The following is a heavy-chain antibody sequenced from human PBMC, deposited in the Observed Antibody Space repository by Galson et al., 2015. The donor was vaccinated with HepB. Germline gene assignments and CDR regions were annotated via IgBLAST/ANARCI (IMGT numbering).Heavy chain of an antibody. CDR3: AKLRDPSDYYMDV. CDR1: GFTFSGYG. Sequence: SLRLSCAVSGFTFSGYGMNWVRQAPGKGLEWVSGVSGSGRTTYYADSVKGRFTISRDNSKNTLYLQMNSLRVEDTAVYFCAKLRDPSDYYMDVWGKGTTVTVSS. V-gene: IGHV3-23*01. CDR2: VSGSGRTT. J-gene: IGHJ6*03.